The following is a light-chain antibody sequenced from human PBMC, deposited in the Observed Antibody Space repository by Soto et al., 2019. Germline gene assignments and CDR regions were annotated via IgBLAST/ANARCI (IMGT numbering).Light chain of an antibody. J-gene: IGLJ2*01. CDR1: SSNIGRYN. CDR3: AAWDDSLSGVI. CDR2: MNY. V-gene: IGLV1-47*01. Sequence: QSVLTQPPSASGAPGQRVTISCSGSSSNIGRYNVFWYQHLPGTAPKLLIYMNYQRPSGVADRFSGFKSGTSASLAISGLRSEEEAEYYCAAWDDSLSGVIFGGGTKLTVL.